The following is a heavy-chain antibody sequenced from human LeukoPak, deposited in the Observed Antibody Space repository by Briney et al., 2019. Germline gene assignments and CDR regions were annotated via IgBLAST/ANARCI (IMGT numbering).Heavy chain of an antibody. V-gene: IGHV3-23*01. D-gene: IGHD2-21*02. CDR2: ISGSGGST. Sequence: SSSSYYWGWIRQPPGKGLEWVSAISGSGGSTYYADSVKGRFTISRDNSKNTLYLQMNSLRAEDTAVYYCARHLKDCGGDCYSGAFDIWGQGTMVTVSS. CDR3: ARHLKDCGGDCYSGAFDI. J-gene: IGHJ3*02. CDR1: SSSSYY.